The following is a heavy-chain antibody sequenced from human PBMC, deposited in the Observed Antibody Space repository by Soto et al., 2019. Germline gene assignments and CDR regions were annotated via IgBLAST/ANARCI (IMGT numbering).Heavy chain of an antibody. V-gene: IGHV1-8*02. CDR3: GRGPSPRAPAGGTPYYYAMDV. CDR1: GYDFTAYD. J-gene: IGHJ6*02. Sequence: ASVKVSCKTTGYDFTAYDINWVRQASGQGLEWMGWMNPINGATGSARRFQGRVSMTRNTATGTAYLELTSLRSDDTGVYYCGRGPSPRAPAGGTPYYYAMDVWGQGTTVTVSS. D-gene: IGHD6-13*01. CDR2: MNPINGAT.